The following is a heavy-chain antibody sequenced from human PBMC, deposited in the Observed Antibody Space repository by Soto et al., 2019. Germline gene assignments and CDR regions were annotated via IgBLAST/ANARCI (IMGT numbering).Heavy chain of an antibody. J-gene: IGHJ4*02. CDR2: ISGDGGTT. D-gene: IGHD6-13*01. CDR3: AKDQYGSSSWPLDFDF. V-gene: IGHV3-23*01. CDR1: GFTFRNYA. Sequence: EVQLLESGGGLVQPGGSLRLSCAASGFTFRNYAMSWVRQAPGKGLEWVSAISGDGGTTYYADSVKGRFTISRDNSKNTLYLQLNSLRAEDTSSYYCAKDQYGSSSWPLDFDFWGQGTLVTVSP.